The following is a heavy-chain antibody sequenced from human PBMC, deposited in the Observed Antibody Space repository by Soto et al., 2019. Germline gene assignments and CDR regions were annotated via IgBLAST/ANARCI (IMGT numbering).Heavy chain of an antibody. D-gene: IGHD1-1*01. CDR1: GFTFDDYA. V-gene: IGHV3-9*01. CDR2: ISWNSGTI. J-gene: IGHJ4*02. CDR3: AKGRTGTVKFDY. Sequence: GGSLRLSCAASGFTFDDYAMHWVRQGPGKGLEWVSAISWNSGTIAYADSVKGRFTISRDNAKNSLYLQMNSLRVEDTALYYCAKGRTGTVKFDYWGQGTLVTVSS.